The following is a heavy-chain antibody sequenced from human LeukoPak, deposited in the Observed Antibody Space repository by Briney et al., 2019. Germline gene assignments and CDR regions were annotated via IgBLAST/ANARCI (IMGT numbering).Heavy chain of an antibody. J-gene: IGHJ4*02. CDR1: GFTFSNYD. CDR2: ISYDGSNE. V-gene: IGHV3-30-3*01. D-gene: IGHD3-22*01. Sequence: PGRSLRLSCAASGFTFSNYDMHWVRQAPGKGLEWVAVISYDGSNEYYADSVKGRFTISRDNSKNTLYLQMNSLRAEDTAVFYCARNSYFDTSGYYALEYWGRGTLVTVSS. CDR3: ARNSYFDTSGYYALEY.